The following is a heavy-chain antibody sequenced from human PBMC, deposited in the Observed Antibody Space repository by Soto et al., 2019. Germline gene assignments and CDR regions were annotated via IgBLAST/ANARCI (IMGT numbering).Heavy chain of an antibody. CDR2: ISGNGFTT. Sequence: GGSLRLSCAASGFSFSNYDMTWVRQAPGKGLDWVSTISGNGFTTYYADSVKGRFTISRDNSKNTVYLQMNSLRVEDTAVYYCANRNYYAKSGYTYPYFDFWGQGSLVTVSS. V-gene: IGHV3-23*01. D-gene: IGHD3-22*01. CDR3: ANRNYYAKSGYTYPYFDF. J-gene: IGHJ4*02. CDR1: GFSFSNYD.